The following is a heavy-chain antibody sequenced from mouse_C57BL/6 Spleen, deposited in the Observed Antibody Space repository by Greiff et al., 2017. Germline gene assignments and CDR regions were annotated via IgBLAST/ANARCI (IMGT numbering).Heavy chain of an antibody. V-gene: IGHV1-80*01. CDR2: IYPGDGDT. J-gene: IGHJ3*01. D-gene: IGHD1-1*01. Sequence: QVQLQQSGAELVKPGASVKISCKASGYAFSSYWMNWVKQRPGKGLEWIGQIYPGDGDTNYNGKFKGKATLTADKSSSTAYMQLSSLTSEDSAVYFCARSPYYYGSSYDAYWGQGTLVTVSA. CDR1: GYAFSSYW. CDR3: ARSPYYYGSSYDAY.